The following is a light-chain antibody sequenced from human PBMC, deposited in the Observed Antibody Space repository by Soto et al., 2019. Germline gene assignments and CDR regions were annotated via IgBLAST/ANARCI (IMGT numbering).Light chain of an antibody. CDR3: QQYNSFST. CDR2: KAS. V-gene: IGKV1-5*03. Sequence: DIQMTQSPSTLSASVGDRVTITCRASQTIYTYLAWYQHKPGKAPKLLIHKASSLESGGPSRFSGSGSGTEFTLSISSLQPDDFATYYCQQYNSFSTFGQGTRLEIK. J-gene: IGKJ5*01. CDR1: QTIYTY.